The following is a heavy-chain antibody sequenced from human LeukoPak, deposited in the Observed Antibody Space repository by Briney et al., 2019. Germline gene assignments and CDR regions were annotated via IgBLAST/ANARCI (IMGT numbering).Heavy chain of an antibody. Sequence: PSETLSLTCTVSGGSISSGGYYWRWIRQHPGRGLEWIVYIYYSGSTYYNPSLKSRVTISVDTSKNQFSLKLSSVTAADTAVYYCASQSSGTIFDYWGQGTLVTVSS. D-gene: IGHD6-13*01. CDR2: IYYSGST. CDR3: ASQSSGTIFDY. V-gene: IGHV4-31*03. J-gene: IGHJ4*02. CDR1: GGSISSGGYY.